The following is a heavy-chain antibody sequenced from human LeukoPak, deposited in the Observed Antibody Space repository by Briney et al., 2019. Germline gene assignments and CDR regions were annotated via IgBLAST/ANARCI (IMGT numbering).Heavy chain of an antibody. D-gene: IGHD3-10*01. Sequence: AGGSLRLSCAASGFTFSSYSMNWVRQAPGKGLEWVSSISSSSSYIYYADSVKGRFTISRDNAKNSLYLQMNSLRAEDTAVYYCARESSGGYSYWGQGTLVTVSS. J-gene: IGHJ4*02. CDR1: GFTFSSYS. V-gene: IGHV3-21*01. CDR2: ISSSSSYI. CDR3: ARESSGGYSY.